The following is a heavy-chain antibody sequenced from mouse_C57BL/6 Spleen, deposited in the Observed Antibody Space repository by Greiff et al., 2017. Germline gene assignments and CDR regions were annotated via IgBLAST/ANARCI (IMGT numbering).Heavy chain of an antibody. CDR1: GYTFTSYW. CDR3: ARGGGFSWFAY. CDR2: IDPSDSYT. Sequence: QVQLKQPGAELVKPGASVKLSCKASGYTFTSYWMQWVKQRPGQCLEWIGEIDPSDSYTNYNQKFKGKATLTVDTSSSTAYMQLSSLTSEDSAVYYCARGGGFSWFAYWGQGTLVTVSA. D-gene: IGHD3-1*01. J-gene: IGHJ3*01. V-gene: IGHV1-50*01.